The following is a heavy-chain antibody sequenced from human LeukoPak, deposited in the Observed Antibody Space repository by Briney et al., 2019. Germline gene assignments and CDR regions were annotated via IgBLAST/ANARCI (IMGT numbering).Heavy chain of an antibody. V-gene: IGHV3-33*06. J-gene: IGHJ4*02. D-gene: IGHD1-26*01. CDR1: GFTFSSYA. CDR3: AEEVGPDLGA. Sequence: GRSLRLSCAASGFTFSSYAIHWVRQPPGKGLGWVAIIWYDGSKTYYAESVKGRFTISRDNSNNMAYLQMSSLRVEDTAVYFCAEEVGPDLGAWGQGTLVTVSS. CDR2: IWYDGSKT.